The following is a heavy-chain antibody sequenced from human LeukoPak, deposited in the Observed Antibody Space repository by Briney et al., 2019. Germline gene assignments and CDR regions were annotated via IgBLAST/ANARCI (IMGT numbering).Heavy chain of an antibody. CDR3: ARPSKSGWGAFDI. V-gene: IGHV4-4*02. CDR2: IYHSGST. J-gene: IGHJ3*02. CDR1: GGSISSSNW. Sequence: SETLSLTCAVSGGSISSSNWWSWVRQPPGKGLEWIGEIYHSGSTNYNPSLKSRVTISLDTSKYQFSLKLSSVTAADTAVYYCARPSKSGWGAFDIWGQGTMVTVSS. D-gene: IGHD6-19*01.